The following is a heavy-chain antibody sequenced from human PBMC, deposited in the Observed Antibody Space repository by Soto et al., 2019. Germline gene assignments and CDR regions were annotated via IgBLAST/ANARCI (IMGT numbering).Heavy chain of an antibody. V-gene: IGHV3-30*18. CDR1: GFTFSAYG. CDR3: AKDEYYYSRSGYYIFDS. D-gene: IGHD3-22*01. CDR2: ISHDGTNK. J-gene: IGHJ4*02. Sequence: QAQLEESGGGVVQPGESLRLSCEVSGFTFSAYGMHWVRQAPVKGLEWVAAISHDGTNKNYGDSVKGRFTISRDNSKKTLYLQMNSLRPEDTALYYCAKDEYYYSRSGYYIFDSWGQGTLVTVS.